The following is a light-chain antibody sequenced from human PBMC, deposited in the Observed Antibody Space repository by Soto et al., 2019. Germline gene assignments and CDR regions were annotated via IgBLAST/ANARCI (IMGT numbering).Light chain of an antibody. CDR2: DVT. V-gene: IGLV2-14*01. CDR3: ISFTSRHIYV. J-gene: IGLJ1*01. Sequence: QSALTQPASVSGSPGQSITISCTGTSSDVGGYNYVSWYQQHPGKAPKLMIYDVTNRPSGISNRFSGSKSGNTASLTISGLQTEDEADYYCISFTSRHIYVFGTGTKLTVL. CDR1: SSDVGGYNY.